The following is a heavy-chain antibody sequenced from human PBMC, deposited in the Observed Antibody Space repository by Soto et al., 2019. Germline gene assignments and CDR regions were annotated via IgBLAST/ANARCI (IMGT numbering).Heavy chain of an antibody. CDR1: AFTFSSYA. D-gene: IGHD4-17*01. CDR3: AKDWRTTVASPEYFQH. V-gene: IGHV3-23*01. J-gene: IGHJ1*01. CDR2: ISGSGDIT. Sequence: EVRLLESGGHLVQPGGSLRLSCAGSAFTFSSYAMSWVRQAPGKGLEWVSAISGSGDITYYADSVKGRFTISRDNSKDTLYLQMDSLRAEDTAIYYCAKDWRTTVASPEYFQHWGQGTLVTVSS.